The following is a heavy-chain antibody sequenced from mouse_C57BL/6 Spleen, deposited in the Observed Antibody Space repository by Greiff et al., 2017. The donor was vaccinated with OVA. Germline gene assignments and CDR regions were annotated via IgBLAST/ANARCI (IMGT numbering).Heavy chain of an antibody. D-gene: IGHD2-10*01. CDR3: ARSPYYGNYVKAMDY. CDR2: IYPSDSET. CDR1: GYTFTSYW. J-gene: IGHJ4*01. Sequence: QVQLQQPGAKLVRPGSSVKLSCKASGYTFTSYWMDWVKQRPGQGLEWIGNIYPSDSETHYNQKFKDKATLTVDKSSSTAYMQLSSLTSEDSAVYYCARSPYYGNYVKAMDYWGQGTSVTVSS. V-gene: IGHV1-61*01.